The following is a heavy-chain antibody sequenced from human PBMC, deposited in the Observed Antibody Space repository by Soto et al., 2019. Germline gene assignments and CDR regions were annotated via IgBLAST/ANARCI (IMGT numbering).Heavy chain of an antibody. D-gene: IGHD6-13*01. J-gene: IGHJ5*02. CDR2: IYHSGTT. V-gene: IGHV4-38-2*01. Sequence: SETLSLTCAVSGGSIISNYWWAWIRQSPGEGLVWIGSIYHSGTTYYNPSLESRVIISVDTSKNQFSLKLSSVTAADTAVYYCAKSGVDSSSWYKWFDPWGQGTLVTVSS. CDR3: AKSGVDSSSWYKWFDP. CDR1: GGSIISNYW.